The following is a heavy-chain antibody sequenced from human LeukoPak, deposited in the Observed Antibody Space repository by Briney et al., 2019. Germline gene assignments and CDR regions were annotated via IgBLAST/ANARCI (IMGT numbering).Heavy chain of an antibody. D-gene: IGHD5-18*01. CDR3: AKGKYTYVSAFDY. Sequence: GGSLRLSCAASGFTFSNYNMNWVRQAPGRGPEWVSYISSSSSTIYYADSVKGRFTISRDNARSSLYLQMSSLRAEDTAVYYCAKGKYTYVSAFDYWGQGALVTVSS. CDR2: ISSSSSTI. V-gene: IGHV3-48*01. CDR1: GFTFSNYN. J-gene: IGHJ4*02.